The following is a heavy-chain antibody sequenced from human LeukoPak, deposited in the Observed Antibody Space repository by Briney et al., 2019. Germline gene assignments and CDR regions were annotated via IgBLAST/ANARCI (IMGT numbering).Heavy chain of an antibody. CDR1: GGSISSKSYY. J-gene: IGHJ4*02. D-gene: IGHD2-15*01. CDR3: ARDSPPAYCSGGSCYFDY. Sequence: PSETLSLTCTVSGGSISSKSYYWSWIRQPAGKGLEWIGRIYTSGSTGYNPSLKSRVTISRDTSKNEFSLILSSVTAADTAVYYCARDSPPAYCSGGSCYFDYWGQGTLVTVSS. CDR2: IYTSGST. V-gene: IGHV4-61*02.